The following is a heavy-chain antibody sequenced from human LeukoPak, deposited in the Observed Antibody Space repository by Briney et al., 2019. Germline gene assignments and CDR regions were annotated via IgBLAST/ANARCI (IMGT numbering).Heavy chain of an antibody. CDR1: GGSISSYY. CDR3: ARRAYCGGDCYWYFDL. J-gene: IGHJ2*01. V-gene: IGHV4-59*08. D-gene: IGHD2-21*02. Sequence: PSETLSLTCTVSGGSISSYYWSWIRQPPGKGLEWIGYIYYSGSTNYNPSLKSRVTISVDTSKNQFSLKLSSVTAADTAVYYCARRAYCGGDCYWYFDLWGRGTLVTVSS. CDR2: IYYSGST.